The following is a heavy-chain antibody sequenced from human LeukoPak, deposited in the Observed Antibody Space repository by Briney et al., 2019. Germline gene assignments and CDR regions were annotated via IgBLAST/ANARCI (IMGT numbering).Heavy chain of an antibody. CDR2: ISSSSSTI. Sequence: GGSLRLSCAASGFTFSSYSMNWVRQAPGKGLEWVSYISSSSSTIYYADSVKGRFTISRDNSKNTLYLQMNSLKAEDTAVYYCARDQGFSYYYYYMDVWGKGTTVTVSS. CDR1: GFTFSSYS. CDR3: ARDQGFSYYYYYMDV. J-gene: IGHJ6*03. V-gene: IGHV3-48*01. D-gene: IGHD3-3*01.